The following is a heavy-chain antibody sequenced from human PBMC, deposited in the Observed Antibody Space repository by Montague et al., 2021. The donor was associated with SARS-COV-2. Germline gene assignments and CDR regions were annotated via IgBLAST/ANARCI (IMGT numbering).Heavy chain of an antibody. CDR3: ARDRSTKIRGVMAY. CDR1: GYTLDSYG. Sequence: SVKVSCKASGYTLDSYGISWVRQAPGQGLEWMGWISGYNGDTHFAQKFQGRVTMTTDTSTSTAYMELRILRSDDTADYFCARDRSTKIRGVMAYWGQGTRGAGS. D-gene: IGHD3-10*01. V-gene: IGHV1-18*01. CDR2: ISGYNGDT. J-gene: IGHJ4*02.